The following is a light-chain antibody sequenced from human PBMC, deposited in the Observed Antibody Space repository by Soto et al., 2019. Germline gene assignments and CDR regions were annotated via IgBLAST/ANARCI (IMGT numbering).Light chain of an antibody. V-gene: IGLV1-44*01. J-gene: IGLJ1*01. CDR2: SNN. Sequence: QSVLTQPPSASGTPGQRVTISCSGSSSNIGSNTVNWYQQLPGTAPKLLIYSNNQRPSGVPDRFSGSKSGTSASLAISGLQSEDEADYYCAAWDDSLNGPLYVFGTGTEVTVL. CDR1: SSNIGSNT. CDR3: AAWDDSLNGPLYV.